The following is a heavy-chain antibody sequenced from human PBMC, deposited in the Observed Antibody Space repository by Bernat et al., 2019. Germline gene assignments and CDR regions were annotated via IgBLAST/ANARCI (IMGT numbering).Heavy chain of an antibody. CDR1: GFTVSSNY. D-gene: IGHD3-3*01. V-gene: IGHV3-66*04. CDR3: ARQDDFWSGFVV. J-gene: IGHJ5*02. Sequence: EVQLVESGGNLVQPGGSLRLSCAASGFTVSSNYMSWVRQAPGKGLEWVSTIYSDGSTYYADSVKGRFVSSRDNSKNTLFIHMSRLRADDMALYYCARQDDFWSGFVVWGQGTLVTVSS. CDR2: IYSDGST.